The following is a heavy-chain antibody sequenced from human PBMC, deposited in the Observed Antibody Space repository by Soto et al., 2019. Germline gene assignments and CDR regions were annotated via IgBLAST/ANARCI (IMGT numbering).Heavy chain of an antibody. J-gene: IGHJ4*02. CDR3: ATDPTALPTY. D-gene: IGHD1-26*01. Sequence: EVQLLESGGGLVQPGGSLRLSCAASGLTFSSSVMNWVRQTPGKGLEWVAVISVNGDTTYYADSVKGRFTISRDNSKNMLYLQVTSLRAEDTAVYYCATDPTALPTYWGQGILVTVSS. CDR2: ISVNGDTT. V-gene: IGHV3-23*01. CDR1: GLTFSSSV.